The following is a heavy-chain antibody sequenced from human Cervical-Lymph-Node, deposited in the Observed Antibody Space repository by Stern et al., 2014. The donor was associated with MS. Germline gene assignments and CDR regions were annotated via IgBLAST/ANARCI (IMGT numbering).Heavy chain of an antibody. CDR3: ARLPGAVGSFYFDS. J-gene: IGHJ4*01. CDR1: GASINSGSYY. V-gene: IGHV4-61*02. Sequence: QVQLQESGPGLVRPSQTLSLTCTVSGASINSGSYYWSWVRPPDGKGLEWIGRIYASGISDYSPSLISRVTISVDTSKNQFSLHLSSVTAADTAVYYCARLPGAVGSFYFDSWGQGSLVTVSS. D-gene: IGHD6-19*01. CDR2: IYASGIS.